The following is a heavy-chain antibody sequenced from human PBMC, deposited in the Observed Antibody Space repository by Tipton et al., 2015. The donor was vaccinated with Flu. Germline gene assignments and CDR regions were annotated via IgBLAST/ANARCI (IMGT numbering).Heavy chain of an antibody. CDR1: GFTFSNYG. V-gene: IGHV3-30*18. CDR2: ISYDGSDK. J-gene: IGHJ4*02. D-gene: IGHD3-16*01. CDR3: AKDFAVTTIGGYCDN. Sequence: SLRLSCVASGFTFSNYGMHWVRQAPGKGLEWVAVISYDGSDKYYSDSVKGRFTISRDNSKNTQYLRMNSLRGEDTAVYYCAKDFAVTTIGGYCDNWGQGTLVTVSS.